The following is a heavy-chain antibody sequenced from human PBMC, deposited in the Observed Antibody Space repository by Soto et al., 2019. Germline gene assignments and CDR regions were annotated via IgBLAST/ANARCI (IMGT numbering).Heavy chain of an antibody. J-gene: IGHJ5*02. V-gene: IGHV3-23*01. D-gene: IGHD3-10*01. Sequence: LRLSCAASGFTFSSYAMSWVRQAPGKGLEWVSAISGSGGSTYYADSVKGRFTIPRDNSKNTLYLQMNSLRAEDTAVYYCAKDHYYGSGSYGSDYNWFDPWGQGTLVTVSS. CDR2: ISGSGGST. CDR1: GFTFSSYA. CDR3: AKDHYYGSGSYGSDYNWFDP.